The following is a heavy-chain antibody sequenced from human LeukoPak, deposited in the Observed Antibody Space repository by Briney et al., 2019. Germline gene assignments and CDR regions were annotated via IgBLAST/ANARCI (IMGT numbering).Heavy chain of an antibody. D-gene: IGHD2-2*02. V-gene: IGHV3-49*04. CDR2: IRNRSIGGAI. CDR1: GFTFADYA. Sequence: GGSLRLSCSTSGFTFADYALSWVRQAPGKGLEWVSFIRNRSIGGAIEYAASVKRKLTISRDDSTSTAYLQINSLKTEYTAVYYCTRRRYLSGYYYMDVWGKGTTVTVSS. J-gene: IGHJ6*03. CDR3: TRRRYLSGYYYMDV.